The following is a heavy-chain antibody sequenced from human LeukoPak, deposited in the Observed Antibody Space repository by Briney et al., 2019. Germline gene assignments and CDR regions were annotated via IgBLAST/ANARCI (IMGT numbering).Heavy chain of an antibody. Sequence: GGSLRLSCSASGFTFGDYAVGWVRQAPGKGLEWVGFIRSEAYGGTTEYASSVEGRFTISRDNSKSIAYMQMNGLKTEDTAVYYCTRPRVEYRSDWFFFVYWGQGTLVTVSS. CDR2: IRSEAYGGTT. D-gene: IGHD6-19*01. J-gene: IGHJ4*02. CDR3: TRPRVEYRSDWFFFVY. V-gene: IGHV3-49*04. CDR1: GFTFGDYA.